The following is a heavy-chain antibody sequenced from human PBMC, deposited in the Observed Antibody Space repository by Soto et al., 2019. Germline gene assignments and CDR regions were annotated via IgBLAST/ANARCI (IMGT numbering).Heavy chain of an antibody. CDR1: GFTFGSHA. D-gene: IGHD3-3*01. CDR3: AKEPYSDFWSAYYYFDY. V-gene: IGHV3-23*01. CDR2: ISGSGGSA. J-gene: IGHJ4*02. Sequence: EVQLLGSGGGLVQPGGSLRLSCAASGFTFGSHAMIWVRQAPGKGLEWVSAISGSGGSAYYADSVKGRFTISRDNSINTLYLQMTSLRAEDTPLYYCAKEPYSDFWSAYYYFDYWGQGTLVTVSS.